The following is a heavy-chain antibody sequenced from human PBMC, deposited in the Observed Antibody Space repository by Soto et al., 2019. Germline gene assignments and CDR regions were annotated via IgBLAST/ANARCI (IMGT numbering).Heavy chain of an antibody. CDR3: ARGGLGGMGTLVTPTPWDY. V-gene: IGHV1-69*12. J-gene: IGHJ4*02. D-gene: IGHD3-16*01. Sequence: QVQLVQSGAEAKKPGSSVKVSCKASGGTFSSYAISWVRQAPGQGLEGMGGIIPIFGTANYAQKFQGRVTNTADESTSTAYMELSSLRSEDTAVYYCARGGLGGMGTLVTPTPWDYWGQGTLVTVSS. CDR2: IIPIFGTA. CDR1: GGTFSSYA.